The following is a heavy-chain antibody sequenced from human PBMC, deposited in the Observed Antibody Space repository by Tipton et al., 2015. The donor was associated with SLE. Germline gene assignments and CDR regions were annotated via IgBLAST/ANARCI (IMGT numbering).Heavy chain of an antibody. V-gene: IGHV3-23*01. D-gene: IGHD3-22*01. J-gene: IGHJ2*01. CDR2: ISASGDGI. CDR3: AKDYDSKRLRYFDI. Sequence: SLRLSCAASGITLSRQGMSWVRQAPGKGLEWVSAISASGDGIYYADSVQGRVTVSRDNANNTLYLQMNSLTAEDTAVYYCAKDYDSKRLRYFDIWGRGTLVTVSS. CDR1: GITLSRQG.